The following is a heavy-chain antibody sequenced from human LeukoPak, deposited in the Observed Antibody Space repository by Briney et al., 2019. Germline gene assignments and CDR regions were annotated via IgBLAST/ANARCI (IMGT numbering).Heavy chain of an antibody. CDR3: ARAKGAAGTLAWFDP. D-gene: IGHD6-13*01. V-gene: IGHV1-2*02. CDR2: INPNSGGT. Sequence: VASVKVSCKASGDTFTDYYMHWVRQAPGQGLEWMGWINPNSGGTNYAQKFQGRVTMTRDTSISTAYMGLSRLRSNDTAVYYCARAKGAAGTLAWFDPWGQGTLVTVSS. CDR1: GDTFTDYY. J-gene: IGHJ5*02.